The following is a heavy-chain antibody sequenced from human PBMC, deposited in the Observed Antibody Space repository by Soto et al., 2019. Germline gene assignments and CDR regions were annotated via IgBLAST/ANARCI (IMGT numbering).Heavy chain of an antibody. D-gene: IGHD2-2*02. CDR1: GYTLTELS. CDR2: FDPEDGET. CDR3: ATGGGYCSSTSCYTKGMDV. J-gene: IGHJ6*02. V-gene: IGHV1-24*01. Sequence: ASVKVSCKVSGYTLTELSMHWVRQAPGKGLEWMGGFDPEDGETIYAQKFQGRVTMTEDTSTDTAYMELSSLRSEDTAVYYCATGGGYCSSTSCYTKGMDVQGQRPTVTLS.